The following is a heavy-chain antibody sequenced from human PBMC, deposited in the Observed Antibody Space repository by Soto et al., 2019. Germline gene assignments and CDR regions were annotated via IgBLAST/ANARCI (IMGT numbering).Heavy chain of an antibody. CDR1: GGTISSSSYY. CDR3: ARRGIVLNDRWFVP. V-gene: IGHV4-39*01. D-gene: IGHD1-1*01. CDR2: IYYSGNT. Sequence: QLQLQESGPGLVKPSETLSLTCSVSGGTISSSSYYWGWIRQATGEGLEWIGSIYYSGNTFYNPSLKSRVSISVGASNKQFSLKLGSVTAADTAVSYCARRGIVLNDRWFVPWGQGTLVTVSS. J-gene: IGHJ5*02.